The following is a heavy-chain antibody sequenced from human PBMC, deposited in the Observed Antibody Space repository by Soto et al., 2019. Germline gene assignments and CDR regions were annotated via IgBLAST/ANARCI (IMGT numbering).Heavy chain of an antibody. CDR2: IYYSGST. D-gene: IGHD6-13*01. J-gene: IGHJ5*02. CDR1: GGSISSGDYY. V-gene: IGHV4-30-4*01. CDR3: ARSGELARIAAARRFDP. Sequence: QVQLQESGPGLVKPSQTLSLTCTVSGGSISSGDYYWSWIRQPPGKGLEWIGYIYYSGSTYYNPSLKSRVTISVDTSKNQFSLKLSSVTAADTAVYYCARSGELARIAAARRFDPWGQGTLVTVSS.